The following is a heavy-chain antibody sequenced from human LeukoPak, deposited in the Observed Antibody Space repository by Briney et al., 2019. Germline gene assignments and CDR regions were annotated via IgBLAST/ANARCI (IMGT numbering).Heavy chain of an antibody. CDR2: INPSGGDT. D-gene: IGHD1-14*01. V-gene: IGHV1-46*01. J-gene: IGHJ4*02. Sequence: ASVKVSCKASGYTFTDNYIHWVRQAPGQGLEWMGIINPSGGDTSYAQKFQGRLTMTRDTSTNTVYMELTSLRSEDTAVYYCAREVMDNLRFDYWGQGTLVTVSS. CDR3: AREVMDNLRFDY. CDR1: GYTFTDNY.